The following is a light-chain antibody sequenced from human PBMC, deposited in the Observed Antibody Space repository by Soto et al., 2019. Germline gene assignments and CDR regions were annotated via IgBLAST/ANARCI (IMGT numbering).Light chain of an antibody. CDR2: SNN. CDR1: SSNIGSNT. J-gene: IGLJ1*01. V-gene: IGLV1-44*01. Sequence: QSVLTQPPSASGTPGQGVTISFSGSSSNIGSNTVNWYQQLPGTAPKLLIYSNNQRPSGVPDRFSGSKSGTSASLAISGLQSEDEADYYCAAWDDSLNGSYVFGTGTKLTVL. CDR3: AAWDDSLNGSYV.